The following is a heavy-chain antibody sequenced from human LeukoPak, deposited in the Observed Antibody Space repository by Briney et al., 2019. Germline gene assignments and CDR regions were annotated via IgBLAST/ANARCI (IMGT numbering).Heavy chain of an antibody. CDR1: GYTFTGYY. Sequence: VASVKVSCKASGYTFTGYYMHWVRQAPGQGLEWMGWINPNSGGTNYAQKFQGRVTMTRDTSISTAYMELSRLRSDDTAVYYCAREGWIQLWLPSGPFDYWGQGTLVTVSS. J-gene: IGHJ4*02. CDR3: AREGWIQLWLPSGPFDY. CDR2: INPNSGGT. D-gene: IGHD5-18*01. V-gene: IGHV1-2*02.